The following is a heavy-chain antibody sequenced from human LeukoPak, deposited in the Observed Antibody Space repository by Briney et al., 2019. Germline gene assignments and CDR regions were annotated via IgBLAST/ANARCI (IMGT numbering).Heavy chain of an antibody. J-gene: IGHJ4*02. D-gene: IGHD3-10*01. CDR1: GFTFSRYG. V-gene: IGHV3-30*02. CDR2: IPYDGSNK. CDR3: AKGIWFGEFGDGVT. Sequence: GGALRLSCAASGFTFSRYGMHWVRQAPGKGLAWVAFIPYDGSNKYYADSVKGRFTISRDNSKNTLYLQMNSLRAEDTAVYYCAKGIWFGEFGDGVTWGQGTLVTVSS.